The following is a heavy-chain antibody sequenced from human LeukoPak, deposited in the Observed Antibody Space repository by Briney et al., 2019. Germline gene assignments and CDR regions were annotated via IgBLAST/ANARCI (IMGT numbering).Heavy chain of an antibody. D-gene: IGHD4-17*01. V-gene: IGHV3-30*02. J-gene: IGHJ4*02. CDR3: AKVPSIRPTPDYGDFDY. CDR1: GFTFSSYG. Sequence: PGGSLRLSCAASGFTFSSYGMHWVRQAPGKGLEWVAFIRYDGSNKYYADSVKGRFTISRDNSKNTLYLQMNSLRAEDTAVYYCAKVPSIRPTPDYGDFDYWGQGTLVTVSS. CDR2: IRYDGSNK.